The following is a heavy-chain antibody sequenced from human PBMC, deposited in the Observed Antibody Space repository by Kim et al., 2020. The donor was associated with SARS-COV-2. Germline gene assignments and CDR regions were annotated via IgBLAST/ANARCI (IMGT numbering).Heavy chain of an antibody. D-gene: IGHD6-13*01. Sequence: SETLSLTCTVSGGSISSGGYYWSWIRQHPGKGLEWIGYIYYSGSTYYNPSLKSRVTISVDTSKNQFSLKLSSVTAADTAVYYCARDTVSIAAAGPHYYYYGMDVWGQGTTVTVSS. CDR1: GGSISSGGYY. CDR2: IYYSGST. CDR3: ARDTVSIAAAGPHYYYYGMDV. J-gene: IGHJ6*02. V-gene: IGHV4-31*03.